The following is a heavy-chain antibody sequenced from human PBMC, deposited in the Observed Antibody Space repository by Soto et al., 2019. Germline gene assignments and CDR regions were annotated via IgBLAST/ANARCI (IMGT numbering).Heavy chain of an antibody. D-gene: IGHD3-10*01. V-gene: IGHV4-39*01. Sequence: PSETLSLTCTVSGGSISSSSYYWGWIRQPPGKGLEWIGSIYYSGSTYYNPSLKSRVTISVDTSKNQFSLKLSSVTAADTAVYYCARQRDTMVRTPFDPWGQGSLVTVSS. CDR1: GGSISSSSYY. CDR2: IYYSGST. CDR3: ARQRDTMVRTPFDP. J-gene: IGHJ5*02.